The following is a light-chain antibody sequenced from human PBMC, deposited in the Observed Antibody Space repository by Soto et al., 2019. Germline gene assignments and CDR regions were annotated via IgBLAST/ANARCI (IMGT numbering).Light chain of an antibody. CDR3: QQYNNWPWT. CDR2: DAS. V-gene: IGKV3-11*01. Sequence: EIVLTQSPATLSLYPGERATLSCRASQSVSSYLAWYQQKPGQAPRLLIYDASNRATGIPARFSASGSGTEFTLTISSLQSEDFAVYYCQQYNNWPWTFGQGTKVDIK. CDR1: QSVSSY. J-gene: IGKJ1*01.